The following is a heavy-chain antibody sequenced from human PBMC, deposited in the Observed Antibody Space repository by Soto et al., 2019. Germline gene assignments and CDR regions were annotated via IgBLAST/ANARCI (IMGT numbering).Heavy chain of an antibody. CDR2: IYHSGST. CDR1: GGSISSGGYS. CDR3: ARDPHGYYFDY. Sequence: SETLSLTCAVSGGSISSGGYSWSWIRQPPGKGLEWIGYIYHSGSTYYNPSLKSRVTISVDTSKNQFSLKLSSVTAADTAVYYCARDPHGYYFDYWGQGTLVTVSS. D-gene: IGHD4-17*01. J-gene: IGHJ4*02. V-gene: IGHV4-30-2*01.